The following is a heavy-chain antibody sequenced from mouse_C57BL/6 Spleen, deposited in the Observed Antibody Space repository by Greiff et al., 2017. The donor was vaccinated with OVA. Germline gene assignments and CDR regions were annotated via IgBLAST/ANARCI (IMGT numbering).Heavy chain of an antibody. CDR2: IWGGGST. V-gene: IGHV2-9*01. Sequence: VQLQESGPGLVAPSQSLSITCTVSGFSLTSYGVDWVRQPPGKGLEWLGVIWGGGSTNYNSALMSRLSISRDNSKSQVFLKMNSMQTDDTAMYYCAKRVANWDVGAWFAYWGQGTLVTVSA. D-gene: IGHD4-1*01. CDR1: GFSLTSYG. CDR3: AKRVANWDVGAWFAY. J-gene: IGHJ3*01.